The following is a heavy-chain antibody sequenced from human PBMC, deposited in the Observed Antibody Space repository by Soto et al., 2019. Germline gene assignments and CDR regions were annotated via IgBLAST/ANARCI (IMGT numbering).Heavy chain of an antibody. Sequence: GGSLRLSCAVSGVIFRGYAMHWVRQPPGKGLQWLAVISYDGNNKYYADSVEGRFTISRDNSKNTVYLQMNSLRLEDTAVYYCARGPSYSDSYFDYWGQGTLVTVSS. D-gene: IGHD4-17*01. CDR1: GVIFRGYA. CDR2: ISYDGNNK. CDR3: ARGPSYSDSYFDY. J-gene: IGHJ4*02. V-gene: IGHV3-30*03.